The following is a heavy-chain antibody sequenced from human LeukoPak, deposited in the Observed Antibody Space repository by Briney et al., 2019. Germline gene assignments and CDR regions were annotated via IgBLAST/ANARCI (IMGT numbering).Heavy chain of an antibody. D-gene: IGHD1-26*01. V-gene: IGHV3-53*04. CDR1: GFSVSNTY. CDR2: IYSGDSGVST. Sequence: PGGSLRLSCAASGFSVSNTYMSWVRQAPGKGLEWVSVIYSGDSGVSTYYADSVKGRFTISRHNSKNTLYLQMNSLRAEDTAVYYCARDGIVGSPLFKFDYWGQGTLVTVSS. J-gene: IGHJ4*02. CDR3: ARDGIVGSPLFKFDY.